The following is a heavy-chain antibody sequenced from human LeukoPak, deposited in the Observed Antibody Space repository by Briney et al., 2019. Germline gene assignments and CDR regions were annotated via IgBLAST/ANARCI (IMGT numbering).Heavy chain of an antibody. CDR2: INHSGST. J-gene: IGHJ5*02. CDR1: GGSFSGYY. Sequence: SETLSLTCAVYGGSFSGYYWSWIRQPPGKGLEWIGEINHSGSTNYNPSLKSRVTISVGTPKNQFSLKLSSVTAADTAVYYCARGARDIVVVPAAKPWFDPWGQGTLVTVSS. V-gene: IGHV4-34*01. D-gene: IGHD2-2*01. CDR3: ARGARDIVVVPAAKPWFDP.